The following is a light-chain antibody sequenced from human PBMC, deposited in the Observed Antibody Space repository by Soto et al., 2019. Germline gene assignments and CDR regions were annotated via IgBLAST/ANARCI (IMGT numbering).Light chain of an antibody. CDR2: EIS. CDR1: SSDVGGYNY. CDR3: SSYACTNNYG. J-gene: IGLJ1*01. V-gene: IGLV2-8*01. Sequence: QSVLTQPPSASGSPGQSVTISCTGTSSDVGGYNYVSWYQQHPGKAPKLMIYEISKRPSGVPDRFSGSKSGNTASLTVSGLQAEDEADYNRSSYACTNNYGFGNGPKVTV.